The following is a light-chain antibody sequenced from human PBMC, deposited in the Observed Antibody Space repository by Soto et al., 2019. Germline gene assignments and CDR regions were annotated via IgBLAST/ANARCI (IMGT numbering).Light chain of an antibody. J-gene: IGKJ1*01. Sequence: EIMLKQSPGTLSLSPGERATLSCMASQSVSSNLAWYQPKPGQAPRLLIYGASTRATGIPARFSGTGSGTDFSLTVSSLQSEDFAVYYCQQYDNWPQTFGQGTKVDNK. CDR1: QSVSSN. V-gene: IGKV3-15*01. CDR2: GAS. CDR3: QQYDNWPQT.